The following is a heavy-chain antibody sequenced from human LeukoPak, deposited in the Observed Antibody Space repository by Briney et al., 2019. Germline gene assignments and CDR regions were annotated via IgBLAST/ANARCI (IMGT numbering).Heavy chain of an antibody. Sequence: GTSLRLSCAASGFNFRTYAFHWVRQAPGKGPEWMAFITYDGSNTYYADSVKGRFTLSRDNPKDTLYLQMNSLRAADTAVYYCARPGGYAFDIWGQGTMVTVSS. CDR2: ITYDGSNT. V-gene: IGHV3-30*04. CDR1: GFNFRTYA. D-gene: IGHD3-10*01. J-gene: IGHJ3*02. CDR3: ARPGGYAFDI.